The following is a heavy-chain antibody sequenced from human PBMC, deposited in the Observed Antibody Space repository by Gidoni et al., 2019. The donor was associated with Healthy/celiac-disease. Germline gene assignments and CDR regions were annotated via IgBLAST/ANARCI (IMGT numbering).Heavy chain of an antibody. Sequence: QLQLQESGPGLVEPSETLSLTCTVSGGSISISSYYWGWIRQPPGKGLEWIGSIYYGGITYYNPSLKSRVTISVDTSKNQFSLKLSSVAAADTAVYYCASSVIDRNFDYWGQGTLVTVSS. J-gene: IGHJ4*02. V-gene: IGHV4-39*01. CDR1: GGSISISSYY. CDR2: IYYGGIT. CDR3: ASSVIDRNFDY. D-gene: IGHD2-21*01.